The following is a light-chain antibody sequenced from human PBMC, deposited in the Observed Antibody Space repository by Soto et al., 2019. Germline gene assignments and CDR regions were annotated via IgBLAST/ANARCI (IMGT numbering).Light chain of an antibody. V-gene: IGLV2-8*01. CDR1: SSDVGGYNY. CDR2: EVS. Sequence: QSALTQPPSASGSPGQSVTISCTGTSSDVGGYNYVSWYQQHPGKAPKLMMFEVSKRPSGVPDRFSGSKFGNTASLTVSGPQAEDEADYYCASYGGNNNLLFGGGTKLTVL. CDR3: ASYGGNNNLL. J-gene: IGLJ2*01.